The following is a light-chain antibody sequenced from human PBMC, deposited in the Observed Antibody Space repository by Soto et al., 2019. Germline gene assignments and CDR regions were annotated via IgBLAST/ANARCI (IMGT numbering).Light chain of an antibody. CDR2: GAS. CDR3: QQYGGSPFT. J-gene: IGKJ3*01. V-gene: IGKV3-20*01. CDR1: QSVSSSY. Sequence: EIVLTQSPGTLSLSPGERATLSCRASQSVSSSYLAWYQQKPGQAPRILIYGASSRATGIPDRFSGSGSGTDFALTISRLETDDSAVYYCQQYGGSPFTFGPGTKVDIK.